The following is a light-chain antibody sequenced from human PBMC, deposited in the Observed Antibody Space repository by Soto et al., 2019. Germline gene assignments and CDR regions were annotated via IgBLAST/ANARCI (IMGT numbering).Light chain of an antibody. CDR2: DAS. CDR3: QQFNSFSIT. Sequence: AIQLTQSPSFLSASVGDRVTITCRASQGISSALAWYQQKPGKPPKVLIYDASSLASGVPSRFSGSGSGTDVTLTISSLQPEDSSTYYCQQFNSFSITFGQGTRLEIK. J-gene: IGKJ5*01. V-gene: IGKV1-13*02. CDR1: QGISSA.